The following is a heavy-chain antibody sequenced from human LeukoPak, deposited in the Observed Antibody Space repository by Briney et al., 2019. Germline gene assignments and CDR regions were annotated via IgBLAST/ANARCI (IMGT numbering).Heavy chain of an antibody. CDR2: IYHSGST. V-gene: IGHV4-4*02. CDR3: AGSPIGYGMDV. J-gene: IGHJ6*02. Sequence: SDTLSLTCAASVGSISNENWWGWVRRPPGNGLESIGEIYHSGSTNYIPSLKSRVTISVDKSKNQFSLKLTSVTAADTAVYYCAGSPIGYGMDVWGQGTTVTVSS. CDR1: VGSISNENW.